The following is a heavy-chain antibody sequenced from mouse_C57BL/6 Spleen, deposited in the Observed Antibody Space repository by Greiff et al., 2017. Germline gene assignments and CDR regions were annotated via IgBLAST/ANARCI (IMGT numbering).Heavy chain of an antibody. V-gene: IGHV1-26*01. CDR2: INPNNGGT. Sequence: EVQLQQSGPELVKPGASVKISCKASGYTFTDYYMNWVKQSHGKSLEWIGDINPNNGGTSYNQKFKGKATLTVDKSSSTAYMELRSLTSEDSAVYYCAPYYGSSDWYFDVWGTGTTVTVSS. CDR3: APYYGSSDWYFDV. CDR1: GYTFTDYY. J-gene: IGHJ1*03. D-gene: IGHD1-1*01.